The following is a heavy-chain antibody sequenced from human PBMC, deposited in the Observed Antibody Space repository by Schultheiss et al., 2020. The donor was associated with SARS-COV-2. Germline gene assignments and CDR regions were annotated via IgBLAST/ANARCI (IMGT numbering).Heavy chain of an antibody. J-gene: IGHJ6*02. Sequence: GGSLRLSCAASGFTVSSNYMSWVRQAPGKGLEWVSGVSWNGSRTHYADSVKGRFTISRDNSKNTLYVQMNSLRAEDTAVYYCARDFGGCMDVWGQGTTVTVSS. D-gene: IGHD3-16*01. V-gene: IGHV3-19*01. CDR1: GFTVSSNY. CDR3: ARDFGGCMDV. CDR2: VSWNGSRT.